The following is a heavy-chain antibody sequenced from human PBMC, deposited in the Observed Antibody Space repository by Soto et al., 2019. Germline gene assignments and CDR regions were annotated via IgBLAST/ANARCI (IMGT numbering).Heavy chain of an antibody. CDR2: ISSSSSYI. V-gene: IGHV3-21*01. CDR1: GFTFSSYS. CDR3: ARGDVVVVAAIDY. J-gene: IGHJ4*02. Sequence: GGSLRLSCAASGFTFSSYSMNWVRQAPGKGLEWVSSISSSSSYIYYADSVKGRFTISRDNAKNSLYLQMNSLRAEDTAVYYCARGDVVVVAAIDYWGQGTLVTVSS. D-gene: IGHD2-15*01.